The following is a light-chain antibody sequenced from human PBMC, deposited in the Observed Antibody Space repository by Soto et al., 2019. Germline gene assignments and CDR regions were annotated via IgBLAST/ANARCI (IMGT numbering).Light chain of an antibody. V-gene: IGKV3-20*01. CDR3: QQYDYLIT. Sequence: ELVLTQSPGTLSLSPGERATLSCRASQSLYSNYLAWTQQKPGQAPRLLIYDTFSRATGIHDRFSGSGSGTDFTLTIRRLEPEEFAVDVCQQYDYLITFGQGTRLEIK. CDR2: DTF. J-gene: IGKJ5*01. CDR1: QSLYSNY.